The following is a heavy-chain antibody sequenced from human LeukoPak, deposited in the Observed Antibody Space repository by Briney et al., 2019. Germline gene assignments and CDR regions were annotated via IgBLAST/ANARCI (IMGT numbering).Heavy chain of an antibody. V-gene: IGHV4-59*01. Sequence: SETLSLTCTVSGGSISGYYWSWIRQPPGKGLEWIGNIYYSGNTNYNPSLRSRVTIFLDTSRNQFSLKLSSVAAADTAVYYCASPSLRNHAFDIWGQGTMVTVSS. D-gene: IGHD5-12*01. J-gene: IGHJ3*02. CDR2: IYYSGNT. CDR3: ASPSLRNHAFDI. CDR1: GGSISGYY.